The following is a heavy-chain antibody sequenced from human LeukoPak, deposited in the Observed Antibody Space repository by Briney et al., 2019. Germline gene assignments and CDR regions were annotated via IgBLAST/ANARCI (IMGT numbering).Heavy chain of an antibody. CDR3: AKGAKVGATTYFDY. Sequence: GGSLRLSCGASGFYFSSYSMNWVRQAPGKGLEWVSSINSGSTYMYYADSVKGRFTISRDNSKNTLYLQMNSLRAEDTAVYYCAKGAKVGATTYFDYWGQGTLVTVSS. CDR1: GFYFSSYS. D-gene: IGHD1-26*01. J-gene: IGHJ4*02. CDR2: INSGSTYM. V-gene: IGHV3-21*01.